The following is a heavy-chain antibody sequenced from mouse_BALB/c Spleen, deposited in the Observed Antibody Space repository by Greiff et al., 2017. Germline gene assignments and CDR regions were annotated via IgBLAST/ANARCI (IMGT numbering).Heavy chain of an antibody. CDR2: IDPENGDT. CDR3: NAFYYGSSPYAMDY. V-gene: IGHV14-4*02. CDR1: GFNIKDYY. D-gene: IGHD1-1*01. J-gene: IGHJ4*01. Sequence: EVQLQQSGAELVRSGASVKLSCTASGFNIKDYYMHWVKQRPEQGLEWIGWIDPENGDTEYAPKFQGKATMTADTSSNTAYLQLSSLTSDDTAVYYCNAFYYGSSPYAMDYWGQGTSGTVSS.